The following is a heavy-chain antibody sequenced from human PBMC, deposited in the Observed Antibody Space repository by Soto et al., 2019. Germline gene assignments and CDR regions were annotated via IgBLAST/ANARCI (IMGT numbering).Heavy chain of an antibody. CDR2: IIPIFGTA. V-gene: IGHV1-69*13. J-gene: IGHJ4*02. CDR1: GGTFSSYA. Sequence: SVKVSCKASGGTFSSYAISWVRQAPGQGLEWMGGIIPIFGTAHYAQKFQGRVTITADESTSTAYMELSSLRSEDTAVYYCASVGRFLEWLLYDYWGQGTLVTVSS. D-gene: IGHD3-3*01. CDR3: ASVGRFLEWLLYDY.